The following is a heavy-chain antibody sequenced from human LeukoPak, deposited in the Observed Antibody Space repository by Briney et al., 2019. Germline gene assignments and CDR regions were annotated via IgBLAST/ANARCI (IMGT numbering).Heavy chain of an antibody. V-gene: IGHV1-18*01. D-gene: IGHD6-19*01. Sequence: ASVKVSCKASGYTFTSYGTSWVRQAPGQGLEWMGWISAYNGNTNYAQKLQGRVTLTTDRTTSTAYLELRSLRSDDTAVYYCARDPSNTSGWKTWFDPWGQGTLVTVSS. CDR2: ISAYNGNT. J-gene: IGHJ5*02. CDR3: ARDPSNTSGWKTWFDP. CDR1: GYTFTSYG.